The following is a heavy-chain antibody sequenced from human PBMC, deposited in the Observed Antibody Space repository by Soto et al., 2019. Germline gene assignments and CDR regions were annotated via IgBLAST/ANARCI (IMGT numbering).Heavy chain of an antibody. CDR2: IKLDGSEK. D-gene: IGHD2-15*01. CDR3: AREDKNTFDI. V-gene: IGHV3-7*01. Sequence: EVQLVESGGGLVQPGGSLRLSCAASGFTFSSYWMSWVRQAPGKGLEWVANIKLDGSEKSYVDSVKGRLTISRDNAKNSLYLQMNSLRADDTAVYYCAREDKNTFDIWGQGTVVTVSS. J-gene: IGHJ3*02. CDR1: GFTFSSYW.